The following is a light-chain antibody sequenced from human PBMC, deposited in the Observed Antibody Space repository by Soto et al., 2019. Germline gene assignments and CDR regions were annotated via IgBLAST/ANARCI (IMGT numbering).Light chain of an antibody. CDR3: QQRSNWLYT. CDR2: DAS. CDR1: QSVSSY. Sequence: EIVLTQSPATLSLSPGERATLSCRASQSVSSYLVWYQQKPGQAPRLLIYDASNRATGIPARFSGSGSGTDFTLTISSLEPEDFAVYYCQQRSNWLYTFGQGTKLESK. J-gene: IGKJ2*01. V-gene: IGKV3-11*01.